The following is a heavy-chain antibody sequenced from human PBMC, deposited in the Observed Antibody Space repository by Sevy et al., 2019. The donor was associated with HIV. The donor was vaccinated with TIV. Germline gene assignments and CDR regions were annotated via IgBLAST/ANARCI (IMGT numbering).Heavy chain of an antibody. CDR3: AKRGGQYDLGMDV. D-gene: IGHD3-3*01. Sequence: GGSLRLSCAASGFTFSSYEMNWVRQAPGKGLEWVSYVSSSADTIYYADSVRGRFTISRDNAKKSLYLQMNSLRVEDTAVYYCAKRGGQYDLGMDVWGQGTTVTVSS. CDR2: VSSSADTI. CDR1: GFTFSSYE. V-gene: IGHV3-48*03. J-gene: IGHJ6*02.